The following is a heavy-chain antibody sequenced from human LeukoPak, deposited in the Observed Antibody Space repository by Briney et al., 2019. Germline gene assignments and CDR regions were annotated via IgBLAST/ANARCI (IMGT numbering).Heavy chain of an antibody. D-gene: IGHD3-22*01. V-gene: IGHV3-48*03. CDR1: GFTFSSYE. J-gene: IGHJ4*02. CDR2: ISSSGSTI. CDR3: ATHDRSGYGDY. Sequence: GGSLRLSCAASGFTFSSYEMNWVRQAPGKGLEWVSYISSSGSTIYYADSVKGRFTISRDNAKNSLYLQINSLRAEDTAVYYCATHDRSGYGDYWGQGTLVTVSS.